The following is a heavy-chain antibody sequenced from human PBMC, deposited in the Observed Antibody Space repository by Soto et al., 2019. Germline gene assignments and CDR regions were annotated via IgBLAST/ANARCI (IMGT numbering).Heavy chain of an antibody. CDR2: INPSGGST. V-gene: IGHV1-46*01. D-gene: IGHD3-16*01. CDR1: GYTFTSYY. J-gene: IGHJ3*01. CDR3: GASRGSVLFEL. Sequence: ASVKVSCKASGYTFTSYYMHWVRQAPGQGLEWMGIINPSGGSTSYAQKFQGRVTMTRDTSTSTVYMELSSLRSEDTAVYYCGASRGSVLFELWGKGPMVPVSS.